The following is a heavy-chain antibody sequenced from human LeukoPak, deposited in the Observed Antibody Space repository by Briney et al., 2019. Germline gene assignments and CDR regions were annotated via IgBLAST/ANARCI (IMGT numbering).Heavy chain of an antibody. CDR2: IKSKTDGGTT. D-gene: IGHD3-16*01. CDR1: GFTFSNAW. CDR3: TTDPYDWVDYYFDY. Sequence: PGGSLRLSCAASGFTFSNAWMSWVRQAPGKGLEWVGRIKSKTDGGTTDYAAPVKGRFTISRDDSKNTLYLQMNSLKTEDTAVYYCTTDPYDWVDYYFDYWGQGTLVTVSS. J-gene: IGHJ4*02. V-gene: IGHV3-15*01.